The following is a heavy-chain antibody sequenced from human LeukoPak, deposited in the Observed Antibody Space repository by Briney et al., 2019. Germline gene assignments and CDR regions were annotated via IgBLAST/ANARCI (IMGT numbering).Heavy chain of an antibody. CDR2: INPSGGST. V-gene: IGHV1-46*01. Sequence: GASVKVSCKASGSTFTSYYMHWVRQAPGQGLEWMGIINPSGGSTSYAQKFQGRVTMTRDMSTSTVYMELSSLRSEDAAVYYCARAGQRSDHYDILTGYLNYYYYYYMDAWGKGTTVTISS. D-gene: IGHD3-9*01. CDR3: ARAGQRSDHYDILTGYLNYYYYYYMDA. CDR1: GSTFTSYY. J-gene: IGHJ6*03.